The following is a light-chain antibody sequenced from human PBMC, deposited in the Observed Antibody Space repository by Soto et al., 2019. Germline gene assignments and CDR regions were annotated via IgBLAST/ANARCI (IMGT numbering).Light chain of an antibody. CDR1: SSDVGGYNY. CDR2: DVS. V-gene: IGLV2-11*01. Sequence: QSALTQPRSVSGSPGQSVTISCTGNSSDVGGYNYVSWYQQHPGKAPKLMIYDVSKRPSGVPDRFSGSKSGNTASLTISGLQAEDEADYYCCSYAGSYYVFGTRTKVTVL. J-gene: IGLJ1*01. CDR3: CSYAGSYYV.